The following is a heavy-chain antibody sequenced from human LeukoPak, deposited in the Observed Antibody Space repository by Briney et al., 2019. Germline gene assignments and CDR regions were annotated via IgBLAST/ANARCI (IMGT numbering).Heavy chain of an antibody. CDR2: INPNSGGT. D-gene: IGHD5-24*01. J-gene: IGHJ6*02. V-gene: IGHV1-2*04. CDR1: GYTFTGYY. CDR3: AREMAPKYYYGTDV. Sequence: ASVKVSCKASGYTFTGYYMHWVRQAPGQGLEWMGWINPNSGGTNYAQKFQGWVTMTRDTSISTAYMELSRLRSDDTAVYYCAREMAPKYYYGTDVWGQGTTVTVSS.